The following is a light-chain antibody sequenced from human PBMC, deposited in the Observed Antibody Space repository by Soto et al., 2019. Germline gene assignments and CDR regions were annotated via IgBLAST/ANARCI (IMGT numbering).Light chain of an antibody. J-gene: IGKJ1*01. CDR1: QSISSW. CDR3: QQYNSYWT. Sequence: DIQMTQSPSTLSASVGDRVTFTCRASQSISSWLAWYQQKPGKAPKLLIYDASTLKGGVPSRFSGSGSGTEFTLTISSLQPDDFATYYCQQYNSYWTFGQGTEVEI. V-gene: IGKV1-5*01. CDR2: DAS.